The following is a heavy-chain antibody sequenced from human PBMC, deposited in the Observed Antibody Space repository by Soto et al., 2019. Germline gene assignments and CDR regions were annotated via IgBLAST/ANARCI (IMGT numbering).Heavy chain of an antibody. D-gene: IGHD3-9*01. Sequence: ASVKVSCKASGYTFTSYGISWVRQAPGQGLEWMGWISAYNGNTNYAQKLQGRVTMTTDTSTSTAYMELRSLRSDDTAVYYCARPSGYYDILTGLFSNWFDPWGQGVLVTVSS. CDR3: ARPSGYYDILTGLFSNWFDP. J-gene: IGHJ5*02. CDR2: ISAYNGNT. CDR1: GYTFTSYG. V-gene: IGHV1-18*01.